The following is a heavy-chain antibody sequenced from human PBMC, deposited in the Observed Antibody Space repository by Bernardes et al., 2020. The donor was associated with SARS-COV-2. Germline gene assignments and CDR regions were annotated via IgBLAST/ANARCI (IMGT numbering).Heavy chain of an antibody. D-gene: IGHD2-21*01. CDR1: GFNFDAYG. J-gene: IGHJ4*02. CDR2: FLLNGGNT. CDR3: AHDLGVVSAAIAY. Sequence: GGSLRLSCAASGFNFDAYGMHWVRQAPGKGPEWVAGFLLNGGNTGYADSVKGRFTISRDDAKNSLNLEMNSLRTEDTALYYCAHDLGVVSAAIAYWGQGTQVIVSS. V-gene: IGHV3-9*01.